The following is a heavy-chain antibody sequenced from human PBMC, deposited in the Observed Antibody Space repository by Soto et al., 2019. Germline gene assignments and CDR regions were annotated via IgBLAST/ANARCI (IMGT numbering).Heavy chain of an antibody. CDR3: TSDDVHFNGDRYYGFPMDV. J-gene: IGHJ6*03. Sequence: HPGGSLRLSCAASGFSVSSKYMSWVRQAPGKGLEWVSLIQSGGTTYYAGSVKGRFTISRDYSENTLFHQMNSLRVEDTAVYYCTSDDVHFNGDRYYGFPMDVWGKGTTVTVSS. D-gene: IGHD2-21*01. CDR1: GFSVSSKY. V-gene: IGHV3-66*01. CDR2: IQSGGTT.